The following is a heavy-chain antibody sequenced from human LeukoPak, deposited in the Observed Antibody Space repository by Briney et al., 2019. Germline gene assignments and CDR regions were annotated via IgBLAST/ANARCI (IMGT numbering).Heavy chain of an antibody. D-gene: IGHD3-22*01. CDR1: GFTFDDYA. J-gene: IGHJ4*02. V-gene: IGHV3-9*01. CDR2: ISWNSGSI. Sequence: GRSLRLSCAASGFTFDDYAMHWVRQAPGKDLEWVSGISWNSGSIGYADSVKGRFTISRDNAKNSLYLQMNSLRAEDTALYYCAKDTEGYSPFDYWGQGTLVTVSS. CDR3: AKDTEGYSPFDY.